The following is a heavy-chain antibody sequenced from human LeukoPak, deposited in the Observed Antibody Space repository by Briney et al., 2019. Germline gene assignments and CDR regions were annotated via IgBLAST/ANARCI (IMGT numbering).Heavy chain of an antibody. Sequence: GGSLRLSCAASGFTFSSYSMNWVRQAPGKGLEWVSYISSSSSTIYYADSVKGRFTISRDNAKNSPYLQMNSLRAEDTAVYYCARDMYYYNSSAFYHYYYGMDVWGQGTTVTVSS. D-gene: IGHD3-22*01. V-gene: IGHV3-48*01. CDR1: GFTFSSYS. J-gene: IGHJ6*02. CDR2: ISSSSSTI. CDR3: ARDMYYYNSSAFYHYYYGMDV.